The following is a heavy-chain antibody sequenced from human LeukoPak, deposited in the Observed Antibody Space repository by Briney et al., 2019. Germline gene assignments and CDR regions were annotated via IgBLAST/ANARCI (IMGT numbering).Heavy chain of an antibody. J-gene: IGHJ4*02. V-gene: IGHV4-4*02. CDR3: ARWPVIGTARYFDY. Sequence: SGTLSLTCAVSGGSIGTEEYWSWVRQPPGKGLEWIGEIYYSGITKYNPSLKSRVTISVDRPKNQFSLNLNSVTAADTAVYYCARWPVIGTARYFDYWGQGTLVTVSA. CDR1: GGSIGTEEY. CDR2: IYYSGIT. D-gene: IGHD1-7*01.